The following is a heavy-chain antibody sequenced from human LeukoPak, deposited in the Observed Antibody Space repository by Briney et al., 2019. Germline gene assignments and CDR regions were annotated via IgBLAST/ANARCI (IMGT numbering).Heavy chain of an antibody. CDR1: GGTFSSYA. D-gene: IGHD3-3*01. V-gene: IGHV1-69*13. Sequence: ASVKVSCKASGGTFSSYAISWVRQAPGQGLEWMGGTIPIFGTANYAQKFQGRVTITADESTSTAYMELSSLRSEDTAVYYCARLNYDFWSGHYGMDVWGQGTTVTVSS. J-gene: IGHJ6*02. CDR2: TIPIFGTA. CDR3: ARLNYDFWSGHYGMDV.